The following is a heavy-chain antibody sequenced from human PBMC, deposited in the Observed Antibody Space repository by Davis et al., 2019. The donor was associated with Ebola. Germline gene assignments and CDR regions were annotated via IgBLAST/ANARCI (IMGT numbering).Heavy chain of an antibody. CDR1: GFTLSGNA. Sequence: GESLKISCAASGFTLSGNAITWVRQAPGRGLEWVADIRGNGNTYYADSVKGRFTISRDNAKNSLYLQMNSLRAEDTAVYYCARDNYDILTGYHDYWCQGTLVTVSS. J-gene: IGHJ4*02. CDR2: IRGNGNT. CDR3: ARDNYDILTGYHDY. V-gene: IGHV3-69-1*01. D-gene: IGHD3-9*01.